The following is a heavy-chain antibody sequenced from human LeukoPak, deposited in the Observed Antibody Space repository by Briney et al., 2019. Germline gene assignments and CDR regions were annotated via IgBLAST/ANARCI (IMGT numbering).Heavy chain of an antibody. CDR3: ASTVRYYYDTGGYYRFDY. CDR2: IYYDGST. J-gene: IGHJ4*02. CDR1: GGSISSSSYY. V-gene: IGHV4-39*01. Sequence: SETLSLTCTVSGGSISSSSYYWGWIRQPPGKGLEWIGSIYYDGSTYYNPPLKSRVTISVDTSKNQFSLKLNSVTAADTAVYYCASTVRYYYDTGGYYRFDYWGQGTLVTVSS. D-gene: IGHD3-22*01.